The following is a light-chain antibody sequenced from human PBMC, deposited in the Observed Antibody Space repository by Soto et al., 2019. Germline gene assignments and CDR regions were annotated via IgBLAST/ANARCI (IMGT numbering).Light chain of an antibody. J-gene: IGKJ4*01. V-gene: IGKV1-5*03. CDR2: KAS. CDR3: QQYNSYPIT. CDR1: QSISSW. Sequence: DIQMTQSPSTLSASVGDRVTITCRASQSISSWLAWYQQKPGKAPKLLIYKASSLESGVPSRFSGSGSGTEFTLTISSLQPDDFATYYCQQYNSYPITFGGGTKGEIK.